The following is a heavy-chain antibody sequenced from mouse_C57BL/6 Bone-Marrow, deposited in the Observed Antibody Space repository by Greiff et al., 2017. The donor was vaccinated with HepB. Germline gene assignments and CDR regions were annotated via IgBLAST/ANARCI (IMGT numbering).Heavy chain of an antibody. CDR2: IWSGGST. J-gene: IGHJ2*01. D-gene: IGHD2-4*01. Sequence: VKLQESGPGLVQPSQSLSITCTVSGFSLTSYGVHWVRQSPGKGLEWLGVIWSGGSTDYNAAFISRLSISKDNSKSQVFFKMNSLQADDTAIYYCARNYDYDGGNYFDYWGQGTTLTVSS. V-gene: IGHV2-2*01. CDR3: ARNYDYDGGNYFDY. CDR1: GFSLTSYG.